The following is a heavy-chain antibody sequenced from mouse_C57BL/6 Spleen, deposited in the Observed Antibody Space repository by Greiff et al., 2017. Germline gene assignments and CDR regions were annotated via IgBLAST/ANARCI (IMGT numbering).Heavy chain of an antibody. V-gene: IGHV7-1*01. CDR1: GFTFSDFY. J-gene: IGHJ4*01. CDR3: ARVGYYYAMDY. Sequence: EVMLVESGGGLVQSGRSLRLSCATSGFTFSDFYMEWVRQAPGKGLEWIAASRNKANDYTTEYSASVKGRFIVSRDTSQSILYLQMNALRAEDTAIYYCARVGYYYAMDYWGQGTSVTVSS. CDR2: SRNKANDYTT.